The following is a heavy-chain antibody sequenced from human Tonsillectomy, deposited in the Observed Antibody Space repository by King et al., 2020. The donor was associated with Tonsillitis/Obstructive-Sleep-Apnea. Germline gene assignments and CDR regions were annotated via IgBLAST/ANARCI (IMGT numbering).Heavy chain of an antibody. D-gene: IGHD1-26*01. CDR3: ARRLYSGSYSHPFDY. CDR2: IYYSGST. CDR1: GGSISSYY. Sequence: QLQESGPGLVKPSETLSLTCSVSGGSISSYYWSWIRQPPGKGLEWIGYIYYSGSTNYNPSPKSRVTISVDTSKNQFSLKLSSVTPADTAVYYCARRLYSGSYSHPFDYWGQGTLVTVSS. J-gene: IGHJ4*02. V-gene: IGHV4-59*08.